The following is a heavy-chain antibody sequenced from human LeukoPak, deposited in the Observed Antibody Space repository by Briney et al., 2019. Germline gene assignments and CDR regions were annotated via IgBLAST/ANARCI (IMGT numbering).Heavy chain of an antibody. CDR1: GFTFSDSW. D-gene: IGHD3-16*01. J-gene: IGHJ6*02. V-gene: IGHV3-7*01. CDR2: MNQDGSEK. CDR3: ATYTHWMAGDV. Sequence: GGSLRLSCAASGFTFSDSWMSWVRQAPGKGLEWVANMNQDGSEKDYVDSVKGRFTISRDNARISLYLQMGSLRAEDTAVYSCATYTHWMAGDVWGQGTTVTVSS.